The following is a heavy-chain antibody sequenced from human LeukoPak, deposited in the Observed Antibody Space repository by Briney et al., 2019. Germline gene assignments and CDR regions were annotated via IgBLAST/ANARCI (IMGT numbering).Heavy chain of an antibody. CDR1: GFTFSSYA. CDR2: ISGSGGST. Sequence: GGSLRLSCAASGFTFSSYAMSWVRQAPGKGLEWVSAISGSGGSTYYADSVKGRFTISRDNAKTSLYLQMNSLRAEDTALSYCAKDLGPGSMATSPGFDYWGQGTLVTVSS. V-gene: IGHV3-23*01. CDR3: AKDLGPGSMATSPGFDY. J-gene: IGHJ4*02. D-gene: IGHD5-24*01.